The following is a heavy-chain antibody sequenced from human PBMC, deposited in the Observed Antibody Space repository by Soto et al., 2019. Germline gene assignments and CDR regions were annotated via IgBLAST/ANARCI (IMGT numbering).Heavy chain of an antibody. CDR3: ALAAAVGYYYGMAA. D-gene: IGHD6-13*01. CDR2: MNPNSGNT. V-gene: IGHV1-8*01. CDR1: GYTFTSYD. Sequence: QVQLVQSGAEVKKPGASVKVSCKASGYTFTSYDINWVRQATGQGLEWMGWMNPNSGNTGYAQKFQGRVTMTRNTPISTASRDRTSLRSEATAGYYCALAAAVGYYYGMAAWGQGTRSPSP. J-gene: IGHJ6*02.